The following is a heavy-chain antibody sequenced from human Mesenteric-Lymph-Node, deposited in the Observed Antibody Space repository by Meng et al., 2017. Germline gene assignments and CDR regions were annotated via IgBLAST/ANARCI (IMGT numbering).Heavy chain of an antibody. D-gene: IGHD6-19*01. J-gene: IGHJ3*02. Sequence: GESLKISCAASGFTFKEYAMSWVRQAPGKGLEGVASRGGGDDFFYADSVKGRFSISRDDLKNMLYLQINSLRAEDTAVYFRVKDRESFNSGWDAFDIWGQGAMVTVSS. CDR3: VKDRESFNSGWDAFDI. CDR1: GFTFKEYA. CDR2: SRGGGDDF. V-gene: IGHV3-23*01.